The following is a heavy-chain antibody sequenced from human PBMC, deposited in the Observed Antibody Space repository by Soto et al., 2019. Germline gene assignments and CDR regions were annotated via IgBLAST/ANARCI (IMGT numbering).Heavy chain of an antibody. CDR3: AGGGSRSHVDTAMVTNYYYYFMDV. CDR1: GGSFSGYY. Sequence: SETLSLTCAVYGGSFSGYYWSWIRQPPGKGLEWIGEINHSGSTNYHPSPKSRVTISVDTAKNQFSLKVSSVTAADTAVYYCAGGGSRSHVDTAMVTNYYYYFMDVWGKGTTVTVS. V-gene: IGHV4-34*01. CDR2: INHSGST. D-gene: IGHD5-18*01. J-gene: IGHJ6*03.